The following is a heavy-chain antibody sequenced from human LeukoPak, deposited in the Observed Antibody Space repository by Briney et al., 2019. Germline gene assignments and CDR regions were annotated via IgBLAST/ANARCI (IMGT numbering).Heavy chain of an antibody. V-gene: IGHV1-18*01. CDR2: ISAYNGNT. CDR1: DYTFTSYG. J-gene: IGHJ6*03. CDR3: ARDLGRYYYYYMDV. Sequence: GASVKVSCKASDYTFTSYGISWVRQAPGQGLEWMGWISAYNGNTNYAQKLQGRVTMTTDTSTSTAYMELRSLRSDDTAVYYCARDLGRYYYYYMDVWGKGTTVTVSS.